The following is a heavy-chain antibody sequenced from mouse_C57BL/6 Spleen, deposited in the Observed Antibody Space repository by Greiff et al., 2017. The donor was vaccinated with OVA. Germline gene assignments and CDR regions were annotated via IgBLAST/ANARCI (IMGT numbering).Heavy chain of an antibody. CDR1: GYTFTSYW. CDR2: IHPSDSDT. Sequence: QVQLKQPGAELVKPGASVKVSCKASGYTFTSYWMHWVKQRPGQGLEWIGRIHPSDSDTNYNQKFKGKATLTVDKSSSTAYMQLSSLTSEDSAVYYCAIWDYDYDVRYFDVWGTGTTVTVSS. J-gene: IGHJ1*03. D-gene: IGHD2-4*01. CDR3: AIWDYDYDVRYFDV. V-gene: IGHV1-74*01.